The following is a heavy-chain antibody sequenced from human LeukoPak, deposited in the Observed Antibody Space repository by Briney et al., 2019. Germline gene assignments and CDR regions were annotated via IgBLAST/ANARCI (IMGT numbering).Heavy chain of an antibody. CDR2: ISSSGSTI. J-gene: IGHJ4*02. CDR3: ARDYSAVAGNFDY. Sequence: GGSLRLSCVASGFTFSSYEMNWVRQAPGKGLEWVSYISSSGSTIYYADSVKGRFTISRDNAKNSLYLQMNSLRAEDTAVYYCARDYSAVAGNFDYWGQGTLVTVSS. D-gene: IGHD6-19*01. CDR1: GFTFSSYE. V-gene: IGHV3-48*03.